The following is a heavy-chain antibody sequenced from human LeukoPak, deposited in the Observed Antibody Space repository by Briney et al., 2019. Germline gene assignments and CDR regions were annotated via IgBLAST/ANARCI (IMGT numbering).Heavy chain of an antibody. CDR1: GGSISSYY. CDR2: IYYSGST. Sequence: SETLSLTCTVSGGSISSYYWSWIRQPPGKGLEWIGYIYYSGSTNYNPSLKSRVTISVDTSKNQFSLKLSSVTAADTAVYYCARDYGSGSNWFDPWGQGTLVTVSS. J-gene: IGHJ5*02. D-gene: IGHD6-19*01. V-gene: IGHV4-59*01. CDR3: ARDYGSGSNWFDP.